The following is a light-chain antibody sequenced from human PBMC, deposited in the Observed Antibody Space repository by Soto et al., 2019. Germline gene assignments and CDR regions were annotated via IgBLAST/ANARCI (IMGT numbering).Light chain of an antibody. Sequence: QSVLTQPASVSGSPGQSITISCTGTSSVVGGYNYVSWYQQHPGKAPKLMIYDVTYRPSGVSNRFSGSKSGTTASLTLSGLRAEDEADYYCSSYTSSSTYVFGTGTKVTVL. CDR1: SSVVGGYNY. J-gene: IGLJ1*01. CDR2: DVT. CDR3: SSYTSSSTYV. V-gene: IGLV2-14*01.